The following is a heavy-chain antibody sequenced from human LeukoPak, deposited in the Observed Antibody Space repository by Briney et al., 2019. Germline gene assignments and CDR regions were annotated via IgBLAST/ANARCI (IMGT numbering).Heavy chain of an antibody. CDR1: GVTFSYYS. CDR3: ARDQGPDIVVVPAAIPFDY. D-gene: IGHD2-2*01. J-gene: IGHJ4*02. CDR2: ISGSSSYI. Sequence: GGSLRLSCAASGVTFSYYSMNWVRQAPGKGLEWVSSISGSSSYIFYADSLKGRFTISRDNAKNSLYLQMNSLRAEDTAVYYCARDQGPDIVVVPAAIPFDYWGQGTLVTVSS. V-gene: IGHV3-21*01.